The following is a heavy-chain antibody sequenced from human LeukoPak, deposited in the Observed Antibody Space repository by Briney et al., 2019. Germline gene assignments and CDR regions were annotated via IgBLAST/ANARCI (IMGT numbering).Heavy chain of an antibody. V-gene: IGHV1-8*01. D-gene: IGHD1-26*01. CDR1: GYTFTSYD. CDR2: MNPNSGNT. CDR3: ARSSVGARRRIDY. J-gene: IGHJ4*02. Sequence: GASVTVSCKASGYTFTSYDINRVRQAPGQRLEWTGWMNPNSGNTGYAQKFQGRVTMTRSASINTAYMELSSLTSDDTAVYYCARSSVGARRRIDYWGQGTLVTVSS.